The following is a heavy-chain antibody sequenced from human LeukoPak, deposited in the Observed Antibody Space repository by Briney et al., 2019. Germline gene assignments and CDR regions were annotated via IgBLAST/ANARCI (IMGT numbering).Heavy chain of an antibody. CDR1: GFSLSGYW. D-gene: IGHD2/OR15-2a*01. V-gene: IGHV3-7*01. Sequence: GGSLRLSCAASGFSLSGYWMSWVRQAPGQGLEWVANIGKDGSWIHYADSVKGRFTISRDNARNSLSLQMNSLRADDTAIYYCARDLDFYATDYWGQGTLVTVSS. J-gene: IGHJ4*02. CDR2: IGKDGSWI. CDR3: ARDLDFYATDY.